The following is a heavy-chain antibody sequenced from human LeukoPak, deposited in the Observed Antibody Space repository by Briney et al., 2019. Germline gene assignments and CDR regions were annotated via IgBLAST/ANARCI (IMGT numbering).Heavy chain of an antibody. D-gene: IGHD3-9*01. Sequence: ASVKVSCKASGGTFSSYAISWVRQAPGQGLEWMGGIIPIFGTANYAQKFQGRVTITADESTSTAYMELSSLRSEDTAVYYCARALRYFDWLPKRAGDHYYYGMDVWGKGTTVTVSS. CDR3: ARALRYFDWLPKRAGDHYYYGMDV. CDR1: GGTFSSYA. J-gene: IGHJ6*04. V-gene: IGHV1-69*13. CDR2: IIPIFGTA.